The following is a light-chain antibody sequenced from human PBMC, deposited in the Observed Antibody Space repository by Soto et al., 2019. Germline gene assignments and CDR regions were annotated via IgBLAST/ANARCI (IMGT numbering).Light chain of an antibody. Sequence: QSALTQPASGSGSPGQSITISCTGSSTDVGYYNYVAWYQHHPGKAPKLMIYEVSNRPSGVSNRFSGSKSGNTASLAISGLQAEDEADYYCSSYTTSSTQVFGGGTKLTVL. CDR3: SSYTTSSTQV. V-gene: IGLV2-14*01. CDR1: STDVGYYNY. CDR2: EVS. J-gene: IGLJ3*02.